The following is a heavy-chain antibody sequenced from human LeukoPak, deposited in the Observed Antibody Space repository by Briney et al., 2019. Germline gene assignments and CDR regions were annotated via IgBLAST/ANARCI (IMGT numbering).Heavy chain of an antibody. CDR1: GFTFSSYA. V-gene: IGHV3-23*01. D-gene: IGHD1-26*01. CDR3: AKGTGIVGATSDAFDI. J-gene: IGHJ3*02. CDR2: ISGSGGST. Sequence: GGSLRLSCAASGFTFSSYAMSWVRQAPGKGLEWVSAISGSGGSTYCADSVKGRFTISRDNSKNTLYLQMNSLRAEDTAVYYCAKGTGIVGATSDAFDIWGQGTMVTVSS.